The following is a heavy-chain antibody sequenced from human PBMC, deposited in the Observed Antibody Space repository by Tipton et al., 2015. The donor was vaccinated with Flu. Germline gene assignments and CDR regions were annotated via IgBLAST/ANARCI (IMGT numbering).Heavy chain of an antibody. CDR2: ISGSGAYT. CDR1: GFTLSNYA. V-gene: IGHV3-23*01. Sequence: SLRLSCAASGFTLSNYAMSWVRQAPGKGLEWVSSISGSGAYTYYADSVKGRFTISRDNSKNTLYLQMNSLRAEDTAVYYCARDVGYDSSGYYSYYFDYWGQGTLVTVSS. D-gene: IGHD3-22*01. CDR3: ARDVGYDSSGYYSYYFDY. J-gene: IGHJ4*02.